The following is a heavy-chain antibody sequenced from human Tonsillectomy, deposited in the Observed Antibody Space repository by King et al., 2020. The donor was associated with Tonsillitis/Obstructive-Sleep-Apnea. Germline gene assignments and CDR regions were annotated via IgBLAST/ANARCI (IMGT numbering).Heavy chain of an antibody. CDR3: AGAGYYSGGNRYSNLFDY. J-gene: IGHJ4*02. Sequence: VQLVESGGGLVQPGGSLRLSCAASGFTFSSYEMNWVRQAPGKGLEWLSYIKSGGSNIYYADSVKGRFPISRDNTKNAMYLQMNSLRAEDTAVYYCAGAGYYSGGNRYSNLFDYWGQGTLVTVSS. CDR1: GFTFSSYE. D-gene: IGHD2-15*01. CDR2: IKSGGSNI. V-gene: IGHV3-48*03.